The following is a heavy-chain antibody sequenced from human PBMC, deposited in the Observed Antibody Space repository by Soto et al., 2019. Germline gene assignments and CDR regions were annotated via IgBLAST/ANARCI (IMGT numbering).Heavy chain of an antibody. CDR1: GGTFSSYA. CDR3: ARDPEGGRGTLDY. V-gene: IGHV1-69*12. Sequence: QVQLVQSGAEVKKPGSSVKVSCKASGGTFSSYAISWVRQAPGQGLEWMGGIIPIFGTAHYAQKFQGRVTITADESTSTDYIEPSSLRSEDTAVYYCARDPEGGRGTLDYWGQGTLVTVSS. D-gene: IGHD2-21*01. J-gene: IGHJ4*02. CDR2: IIPIFGTA.